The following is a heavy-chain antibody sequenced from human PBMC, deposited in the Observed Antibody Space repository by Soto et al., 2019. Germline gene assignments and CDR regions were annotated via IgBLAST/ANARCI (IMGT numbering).Heavy chain of an antibody. Sequence: QVQLVQSGAEVKKPGSSVKVSCKASGGTFSNYAITWVRQAPGQGLEWVARIIPIFGTTNVAQKFQGRVTITADESTTTAYMELSGLRSDDTAVYYCAKDGGADGYFGNWLDPCGQETLVTVSS. CDR2: IIPIFGTT. V-gene: IGHV1-69*15. CDR3: AKDGGADGYFGNWLDP. CDR1: GGTFSNYA. D-gene: IGHD5-12*01. J-gene: IGHJ5*02.